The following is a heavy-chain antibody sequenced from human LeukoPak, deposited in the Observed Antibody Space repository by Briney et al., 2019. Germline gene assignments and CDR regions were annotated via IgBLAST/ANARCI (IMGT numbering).Heavy chain of an antibody. D-gene: IGHD2-21*02. V-gene: IGHV4-38-2*02. CDR1: GYSISSGYY. CDR3: ARGGVVTAIGGYYYMDV. CDR2: IYHSGST. Sequence: SETLSLTCTVSGYSISSGYYWGWIRQPPGKGLEWIGSIYHSGSTYYNPSLKSRVTISVDTSKNQFSLKLSSVTAADTAVYYCARGGVVTAIGGYYYMDVWGKGTTVTVSS. J-gene: IGHJ6*03.